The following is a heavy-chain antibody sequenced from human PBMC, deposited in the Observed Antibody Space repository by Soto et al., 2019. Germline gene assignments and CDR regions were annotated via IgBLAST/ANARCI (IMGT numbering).Heavy chain of an antibody. V-gene: IGHV3-23*01. CDR3: AQVRGVGALDGYFDC. CDR1: GFTFSSYA. J-gene: IGHJ4*02. D-gene: IGHD2-15*01. Sequence: EVQLLESGGGLVQPGGSLRLACVASGFTFSSYAMTWVRQAPGKGLEWVSGISGSGGSTYYADSVKGRFTISRDNSKNTRYLQMNSLRAEDTAVYFCAQVRGVGALDGYFDCWGQGTLVTVSS. CDR2: ISGSGGST.